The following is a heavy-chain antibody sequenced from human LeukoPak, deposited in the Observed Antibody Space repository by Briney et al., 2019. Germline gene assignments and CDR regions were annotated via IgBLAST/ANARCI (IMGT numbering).Heavy chain of an antibody. D-gene: IGHD6-19*01. CDR1: GFTFSRYA. J-gene: IGHJ4*02. V-gene: IGHV3-23*01. Sequence: GGSLRLSCAASGFTFSRYAMSWVRQAPGKGLEWVSGISVSGGTTYYTDSVKGRFTISRDNSKNTLYLQMISLRAEDTAIYYCATGGIGSGWSFDYWGQGTLVTVSS. CDR2: ISVSGGTT. CDR3: ATGGIGSGWSFDY.